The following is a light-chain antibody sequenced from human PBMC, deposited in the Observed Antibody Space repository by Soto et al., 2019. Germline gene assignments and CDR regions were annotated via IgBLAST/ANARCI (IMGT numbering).Light chain of an antibody. Sequence: QPVLTQSSSASASLGSSVKLTCTLSSGHSSYIIAWHQQQPGKAPRYLMKLEGSGSYNKGSGVPDRFSGSSSEADRYLTNSNLHFEDEADYYCQTWDSNIHWVFGGGTKLTVL. J-gene: IGLJ3*02. V-gene: IGLV4-60*02. CDR1: SGHSSYI. CDR3: QTWDSNIHWV. CDR2: LEGSGSY.